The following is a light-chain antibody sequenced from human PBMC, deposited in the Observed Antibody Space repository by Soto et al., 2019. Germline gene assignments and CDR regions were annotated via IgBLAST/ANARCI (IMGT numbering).Light chain of an antibody. CDR1: QSISSW. CDR3: QQYNSYSRT. Sequence: DIQMTQSPSTLSASVGDRVTITCRASQSISSWLAWYQQKPGKAPKLLIYKASSLESGVPSRFSGSGSGTEFPLTISSLQPDDFATYYCQQYNSYSRTFGQGPKVEIK. CDR2: KAS. V-gene: IGKV1-5*03. J-gene: IGKJ1*01.